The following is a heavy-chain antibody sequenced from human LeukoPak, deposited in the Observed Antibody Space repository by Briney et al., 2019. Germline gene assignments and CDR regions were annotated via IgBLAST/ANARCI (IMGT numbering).Heavy chain of an antibody. Sequence: GGSLRLSCAASGFTFSNAWMSWVRQAPGKGLEWVGRIKSKTDGGTTDYAAPVKGRFTISRDDSKNTLYLQMNSLKTEDTAVYYCTTDPMSSGWYLDVFDIWGQGTMVTVSS. D-gene: IGHD6-19*01. CDR3: TTDPMSSGWYLDVFDI. V-gene: IGHV3-15*01. CDR2: IKSKTDGGTT. J-gene: IGHJ3*02. CDR1: GFTFSNAW.